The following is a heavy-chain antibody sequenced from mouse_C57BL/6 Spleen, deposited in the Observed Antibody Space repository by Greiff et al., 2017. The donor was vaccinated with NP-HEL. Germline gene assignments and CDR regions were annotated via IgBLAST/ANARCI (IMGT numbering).Heavy chain of an antibody. V-gene: IGHV5-17*01. D-gene: IGHD3-2*02. J-gene: IGHJ2*01. CDR3: ARYSSGYNFDY. CDR2: MSSGSSSI. Sequence: EEREGEGGGGLVKPGGSLKLSCAASGFTFSDYGMHWVRQAPEKGLEWVAYMSSGSSSIYYADTVKGRFTISRENAKKTLFLQMTSLRSEDTAMYYCARYSSGYNFDYWGQGTTLTVSS. CDR1: GFTFSDYG.